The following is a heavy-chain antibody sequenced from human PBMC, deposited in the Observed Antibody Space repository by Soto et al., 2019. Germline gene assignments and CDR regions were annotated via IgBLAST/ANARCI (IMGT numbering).Heavy chain of an antibody. D-gene: IGHD3-3*01. CDR1: GDSVSSGGFH. V-gene: IGHV4-30-4*01. CDR3: ARAPVGLDTISYFDY. CDR2: SYNGGST. Sequence: SETLSLTCTVSGDSVSSGGFHWAWLRRPPVKGLEWIGYSYNGGSTYYRPSLESRMYMSLDATRNHYSLRLPSVTAADTAVYFCARAPVGLDTISYFDYCGQGQLVTVSS. J-gene: IGHJ4*02.